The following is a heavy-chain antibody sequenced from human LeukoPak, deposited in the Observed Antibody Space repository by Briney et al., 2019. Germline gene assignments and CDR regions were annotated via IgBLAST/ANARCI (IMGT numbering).Heavy chain of an antibody. CDR1: GFTFSSYW. CDR3: VRIRPFGVVIKGPFDP. CDR2: IKQDGSEK. D-gene: IGHD3-3*01. J-gene: IGHJ5*02. Sequence: GGSLRLSCAASGFTFSSYWMSWVRQAPGKGLEWVANIKQDGSEKYYVDSVKGRFTISRDNAKNSLYLQMNSLRAEDTAVYYCVRIRPFGVVIKGPFDPWGQGTLVTVSS. V-gene: IGHV3-7*01.